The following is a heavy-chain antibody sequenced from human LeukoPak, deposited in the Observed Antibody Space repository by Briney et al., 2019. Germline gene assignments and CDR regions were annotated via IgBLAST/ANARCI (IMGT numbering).Heavy chain of an antibody. D-gene: IGHD2-15*01. Sequence: ETLSLTCTVSGGSISSSSYYWGWIRQPPGKGLEWVANIKQDGSEKYYVDSLKGRFTISRDNSKNSLYLQMNSLSAEDTALYYCARIMVASSRWFDPWGQGTLVTVSS. CDR2: IKQDGSEK. V-gene: IGHV3-7*01. J-gene: IGHJ5*02. CDR3: ARIMVASSRWFDP. CDR1: GGSISSSSYY.